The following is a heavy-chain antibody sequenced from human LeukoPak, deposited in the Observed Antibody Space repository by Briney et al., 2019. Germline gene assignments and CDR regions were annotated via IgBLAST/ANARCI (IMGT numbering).Heavy chain of an antibody. CDR3: ATPSTGKGIDY. D-gene: IGHD4-11*01. CDR2: INPNSGVT. Sequence: ASVKVSCKASGYTFTAYYMHWVRQAPGQGLEWMGRINPNSGVTIYAQNFQGRVTVTRDTSISTAYMELSRLRSDDTAVYYCATPSTGKGIDYWGQGTLVTVSS. CDR1: GYTFTAYY. V-gene: IGHV1-2*06. J-gene: IGHJ4*02.